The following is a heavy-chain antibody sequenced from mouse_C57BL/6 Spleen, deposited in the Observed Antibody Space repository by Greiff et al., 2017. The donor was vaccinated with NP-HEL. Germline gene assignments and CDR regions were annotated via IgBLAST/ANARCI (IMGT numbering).Heavy chain of an antibody. D-gene: IGHD2-5*01. CDR1: GFTFSSYA. CDR2: ISDGGSYT. J-gene: IGHJ2*01. V-gene: IGHV5-4*01. Sequence: EVQRVESGGGLVKPGGSLKLSCAASGFTFSSYAMSWVRQTPEKRLEWVATISDGGSYTYYPDNVKGRFTISRDNAKNNLYLQMSHLKSEDTAMYYCARGDYSNHYFDYWGQGTTLTVSS. CDR3: ARGDYSNHYFDY.